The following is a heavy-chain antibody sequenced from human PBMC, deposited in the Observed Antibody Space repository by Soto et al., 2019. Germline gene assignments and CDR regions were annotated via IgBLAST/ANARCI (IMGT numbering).Heavy chain of an antibody. V-gene: IGHV3-64D*06. J-gene: IGHJ6*02. CDR1: GFTFISYA. D-gene: IGHD3-10*01. Sequence: PWGSLRLSCSASGFTFISYAMHCFRQAPWKGLEYVSAISSNGGSTYYADSVKGRFTISRDNSKNTLYLQMSSLRAEDTAVYYCVGDYPLGMDVWGQGTTVTVSS. CDR3: VGDYPLGMDV. CDR2: ISSNGGST.